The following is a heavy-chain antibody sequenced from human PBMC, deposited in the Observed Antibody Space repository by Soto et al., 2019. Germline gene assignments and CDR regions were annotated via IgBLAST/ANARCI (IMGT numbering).Heavy chain of an antibody. CDR3: ARGAEHQLLSRDYFYGMDV. CDR1: GFTLSRYG. V-gene: IGHV3-30*05. CDR2: ISFEGNTQ. Sequence: QVQLVESGGGVVQPGRPLRLSCAASGFTLSRYGMHWVRQAPGKGLEWVAVISFEGNTQYYADSVKGRFTTSRDNSKDTLSLQMHSLRPEDTAVYYCARGAEHQLLSRDYFYGMDVWGQGTTVSVSS. D-gene: IGHD1-1*01. J-gene: IGHJ6*02.